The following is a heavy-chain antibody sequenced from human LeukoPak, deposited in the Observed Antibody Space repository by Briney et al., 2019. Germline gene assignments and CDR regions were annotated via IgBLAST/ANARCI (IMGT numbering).Heavy chain of an antibody. D-gene: IGHD6-13*01. CDR2: ISAYNGNT. CDR3: ARVKGQQLVKEKYYFDY. V-gene: IGHV1-18*01. Sequence: ASVKVSCKASGYTFTSYGISWVRQAPGQGLEWMGWISAYNGNTNYAQKLQGRVTMTTDTSTSTAYMELSRLRSDDTAVYYCARVKGQQLVKEKYYFDYWGQGTLVTVSS. J-gene: IGHJ4*02. CDR1: GYTFTSYG.